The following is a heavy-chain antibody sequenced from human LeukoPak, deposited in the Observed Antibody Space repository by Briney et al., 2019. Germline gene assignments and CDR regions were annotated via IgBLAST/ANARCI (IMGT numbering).Heavy chain of an antibody. CDR3: AKDSYDNSI. V-gene: IGHV3-23*01. J-gene: IGHJ4*02. D-gene: IGHD3-22*01. Sequence: GGSLRLSCAASGFTFSSYGMTWVRQAPGKGLGWVSAISDTGGRTFYADSVKGRFTISRDNSKNTLYLQMNSLRAEDTAVYYCAKDSYDNSIWGQGTLVTVSS. CDR2: ISDTGGRT. CDR1: GFTFSSYG.